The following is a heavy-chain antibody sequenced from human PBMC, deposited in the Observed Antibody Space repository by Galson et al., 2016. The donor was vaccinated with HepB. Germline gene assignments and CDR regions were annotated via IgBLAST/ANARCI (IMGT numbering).Heavy chain of an antibody. D-gene: IGHD3-10*01. Sequence: SETLSLTCTVSGGSIRSSTHSWAWIRQSPGRGLEWIGSLYYTGTTYYNPSLKGRVTISVDTSKNQVSLQLTSVTAADTAVYYCARRSGGSRNFYFAYWGQGTLVTVSS. J-gene: IGHJ4*02. CDR2: LYYTGTT. CDR1: GGSIRSSTHS. CDR3: ARRSGGSRNFYFAY. V-gene: IGHV4-39*01.